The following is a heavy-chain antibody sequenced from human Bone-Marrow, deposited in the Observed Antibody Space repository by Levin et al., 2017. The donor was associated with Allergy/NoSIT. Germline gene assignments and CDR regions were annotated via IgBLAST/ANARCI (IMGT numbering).Heavy chain of an antibody. V-gene: IGHV3-74*01. J-gene: IGHJ3*02. Sequence: GESLKISCAASGFTFRSYWMHWVRQGPGKGLVWVSHINSDGSTTTYADSVKGRFTISRDNAKNTLYLQMNSLRAEDTAVYYCARGDAFDIWGQGTMVTVSS. CDR3: ARGDAFDI. CDR1: GFTFRSYW. CDR2: INSDGSTT.